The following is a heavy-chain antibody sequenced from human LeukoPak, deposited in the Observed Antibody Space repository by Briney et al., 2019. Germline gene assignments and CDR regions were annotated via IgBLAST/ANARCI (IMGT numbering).Heavy chain of an antibody. Sequence: SVKVSCKASGGTFSSYAISWVRQAPGQGLEWMGGIIPIFGTANYAQKFQGRVTITADESTSTAYMELSSLRSDDTAVYYCARDDKVYYYGSVSYNRFDYWGQGTLVTVSS. CDR2: IIPIFGTA. CDR1: GGTFSSYA. D-gene: IGHD3-10*01. CDR3: ARDDKVYYYGSVSYNRFDY. J-gene: IGHJ4*02. V-gene: IGHV1-69*13.